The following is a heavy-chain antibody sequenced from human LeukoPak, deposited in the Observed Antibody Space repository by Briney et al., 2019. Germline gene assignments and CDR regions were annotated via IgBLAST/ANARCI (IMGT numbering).Heavy chain of an antibody. CDR3: ARVSPTYSGYDRRAENWFDP. V-gene: IGHV4-59*01. Sequence: PSETLSLTCTVSGGSISYYYWSWIRQPPGKGLEWIGYIFYSGTTNYNPSLKSRVTISVDTSKNQFSLRLSSVTAADTAVYYCARVSPTYSGYDRRAENWFDPWGQGTLVTVSS. CDR2: IFYSGTT. J-gene: IGHJ5*02. D-gene: IGHD5-12*01. CDR1: GGSISYYY.